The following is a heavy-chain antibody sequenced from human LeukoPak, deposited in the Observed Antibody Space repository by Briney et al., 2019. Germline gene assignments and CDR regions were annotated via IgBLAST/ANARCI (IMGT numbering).Heavy chain of an antibody. V-gene: IGHV3-23*01. Sequence: PGGSLRLSCAAAGFTFSSYGMSWVRQAPGKGLEWVSAISGSGGSTYYADSVKGRFTISRDNSKNTLYLQMNSLRAEDTAVYYCARVDYDFWSLIDYWGQGTLVTVSS. D-gene: IGHD3-3*01. CDR1: GFTFSSYG. CDR3: ARVDYDFWSLIDY. J-gene: IGHJ4*02. CDR2: ISGSGGST.